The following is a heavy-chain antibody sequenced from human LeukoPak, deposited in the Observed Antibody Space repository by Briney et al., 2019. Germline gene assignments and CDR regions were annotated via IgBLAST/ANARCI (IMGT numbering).Heavy chain of an antibody. CDR1: GFIFRSYG. CDR2: IRFDGSNA. D-gene: IGHD6-13*01. V-gene: IGHV3-30*02. J-gene: IGHJ4*01. CDR3: ATAAPKYDSSWHLLEY. Sequence: GGSLRLSCVVSGFIFRSYGMHWVRQAPGKGLEWVAFIRFDGSNADYPESVEGRFIISRDNRNNTLYLHMNSLRPEDTAVYFCATAAPKYDSSWHLLEYWGHGILVTVSS.